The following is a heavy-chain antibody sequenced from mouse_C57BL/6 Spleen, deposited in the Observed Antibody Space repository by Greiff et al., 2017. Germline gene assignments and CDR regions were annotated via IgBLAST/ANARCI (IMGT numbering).Heavy chain of an antibody. J-gene: IGHJ4*01. CDR1: GFTFSDYY. Sequence: VKLVESEGGLVQPGSSMKLSCTASGFTFSDYYMAWVRQVPEKGLEWVANINYDGSSTYYLASLQSRFIISRDNAKSILYLQMSSLKSEDTATYYCERDGYYVSGAMDYWGQGTSVTVSS. D-gene: IGHD2-3*01. V-gene: IGHV5-16*01. CDR3: ERDGYYVSGAMDY. CDR2: INYDGSST.